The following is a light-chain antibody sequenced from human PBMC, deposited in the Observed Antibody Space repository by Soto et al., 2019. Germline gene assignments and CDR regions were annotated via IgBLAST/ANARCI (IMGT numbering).Light chain of an antibody. CDR3: QKYNRAPPT. CDR1: QGISDY. V-gene: IGKV1-27*01. CDR2: GAS. Sequence: DIQMTQSPSSLSASVGDRVTITCRASQGISDYLAWYQQKPGKVPELLIYGASTLQSGVPSRFSGSGSGTDFTLTISSLQPEDVATYYFQKYNRAPPTFGQGTKVEI. J-gene: IGKJ1*01.